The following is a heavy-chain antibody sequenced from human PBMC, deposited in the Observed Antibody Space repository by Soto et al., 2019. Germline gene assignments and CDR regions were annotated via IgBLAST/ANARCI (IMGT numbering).Heavy chain of an antibody. J-gene: IGHJ3*02. V-gene: IGHV3-33*01. CDR2: IWYDGSNK. D-gene: IGHD2-2*01. CDR3: ARVRVSDIVVVPAAPDAFDI. Sequence: GGSLRLSCAASGFTLSSYGMHWVRQAPGKGLEWVAVIWYDGSNKYYADSVKGRFTISRDNSKNTLYLQMNSLRAEDTAVYYCARVRVSDIVVVPAAPDAFDIWGQGTMVTVSS. CDR1: GFTLSSYG.